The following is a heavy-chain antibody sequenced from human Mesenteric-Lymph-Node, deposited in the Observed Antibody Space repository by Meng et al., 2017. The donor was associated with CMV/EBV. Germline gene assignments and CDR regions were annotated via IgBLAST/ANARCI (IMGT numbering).Heavy chain of an antibody. CDR1: GGSFRTYA. CDR3: AKELGGGTEYYGMDV. V-gene: IGHV1-69*13. Sequence: SVKVSCKASGGSFRTYAISWVRQAPGQGLEWVGGIIPVLGTTKYTQKFRGRVTISSDESTSTAYMELRSLRSEDTAIYYCAKELGGGTEYYGMDVWGQGTSVTVSS. CDR2: IIPVLGTT. J-gene: IGHJ6*02. D-gene: IGHD3-16*01.